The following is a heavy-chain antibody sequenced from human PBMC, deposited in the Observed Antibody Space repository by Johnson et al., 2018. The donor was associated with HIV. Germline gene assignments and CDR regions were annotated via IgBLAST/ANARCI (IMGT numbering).Heavy chain of an antibody. D-gene: IGHD1-26*01. CDR3: ARVEWDQNAFDI. J-gene: IGHJ3*02. V-gene: IGHV3-30*04. CDR1: GFTFSSYA. Sequence: QVQLVESGGGVVQPGRSLRLSCAASGFTFSSYAIHWVRQAPGKGLAWVAVISYDGSNKYYADSVKGRFTISRDNSKNTLYLQMNSLRAEDTAVYYCARVEWDQNAFDIWGQGTMVTVSS. CDR2: ISYDGSNK.